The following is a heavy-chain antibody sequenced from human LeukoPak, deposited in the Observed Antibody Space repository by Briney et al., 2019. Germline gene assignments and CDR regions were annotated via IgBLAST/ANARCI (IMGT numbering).Heavy chain of an antibody. Sequence: SETLSLTCTVSDGSISSYDWSWIRQPPGKGLEWIGYIYYSGRTNYNPSLKSRVTISVDTSKNQFSLKLSSVTAADTAMYYCARAYSTSWYAPHDYWGQGTLVTVSS. CDR1: DGSISSYD. CDR2: IYYSGRT. J-gene: IGHJ4*02. V-gene: IGHV4-59*01. CDR3: ARAYSTSWYAPHDY. D-gene: IGHD6-13*01.